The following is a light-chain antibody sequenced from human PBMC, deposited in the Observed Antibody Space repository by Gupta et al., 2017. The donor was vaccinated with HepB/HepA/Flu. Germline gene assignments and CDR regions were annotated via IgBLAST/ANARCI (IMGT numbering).Light chain of an antibody. V-gene: IGLV2-14*01. CDR1: SSDVGAYNY. J-gene: IGLJ1*01. CDR3: SSYTNSSTHYV. CDR2: DVS. Sequence: SALTQPASVSGSTGQSITISCTGSSSDVGAYNYVSWYQQHPGKAPNLMIYDVSSRPSGVSNRFSGSKSGNTASLTISGLQAEDEADYYCSSYTNSSTHYVFGTGTKVTVL.